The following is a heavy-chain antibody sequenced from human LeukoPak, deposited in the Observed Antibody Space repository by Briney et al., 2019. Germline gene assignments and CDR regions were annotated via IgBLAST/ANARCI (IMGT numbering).Heavy chain of an antibody. CDR2: IYTSGST. CDR3: ARDPGLYYYYYMDV. Sequence: SETLSLTCTVSGGSISSYYWSWIRQPAGKGLEWIGRIYTSGSTNYNPSLKSRATMSVDTSKNQFSLKLSSVTAADTAVYYCARDPGLYYYYYMDVWGKGTTVTISS. V-gene: IGHV4-4*07. CDR1: GGSISSYY. D-gene: IGHD3/OR15-3a*01. J-gene: IGHJ6*03.